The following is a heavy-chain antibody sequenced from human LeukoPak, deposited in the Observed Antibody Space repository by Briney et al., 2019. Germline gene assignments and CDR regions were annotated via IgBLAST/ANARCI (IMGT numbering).Heavy chain of an antibody. CDR1: GGSISSYY. Sequence: TSETLSLTCTVSGGSISSYYWTWIRQPPGKGLEWIGYISYSGSTNYNPSLKSRITISLDTSKNQFSLKLSSVTAADTALYYCARDLEDGDNYFNPKPRSCYMDVWGKGTTVTVSS. V-gene: IGHV4-59*01. CDR2: ISYSGST. CDR3: ARDLEDGDNYFNPKPRSCYMDV. J-gene: IGHJ6*03. D-gene: IGHD5-24*01.